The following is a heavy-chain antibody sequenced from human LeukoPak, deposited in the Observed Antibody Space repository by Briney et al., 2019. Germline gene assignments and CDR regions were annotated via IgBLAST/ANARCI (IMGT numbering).Heavy chain of an antibody. D-gene: IGHD1-26*01. V-gene: IGHV1-69*13. CDR2: FVPTFETT. CDR3: TRGGIVGAYRH. J-gene: IGHJ4*02. Sequence: ASVKVSCKASGGSFSSYSISWVRQAPGQGLEWMGGFVPTFETTNTAQKFQGRVTLTADESTTTAYMELSSLTFEDTALYYCTRGGIVGAYRHWGQGTLVTVSS. CDR1: GGSFSSYS.